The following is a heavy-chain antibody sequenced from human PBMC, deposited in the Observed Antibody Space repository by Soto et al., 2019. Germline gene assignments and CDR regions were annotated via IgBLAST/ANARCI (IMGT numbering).Heavy chain of an antibody. D-gene: IGHD6-19*01. CDR2: ISYEGGNQ. Sequence: VQLVESGGGVVQPGTSLRLSCAASGFTFSRYAMHWVRQAPGKGLEWVAVISYEGGNQYYADSVTGRFTISRDNYRNTLYLHMNSLRLEDTAMYYCARDTSGWYDMGYWGQGTLVTVSS. CDR3: ARDTSGWYDMGY. V-gene: IGHV3-30-3*01. CDR1: GFTFSRYA. J-gene: IGHJ4*02.